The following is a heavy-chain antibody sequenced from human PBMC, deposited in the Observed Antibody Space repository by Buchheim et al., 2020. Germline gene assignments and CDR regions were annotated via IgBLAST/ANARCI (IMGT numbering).Heavy chain of an antibody. CDR3: ARDGYCGGDCYLGYYYGMDV. J-gene: IGHJ6*02. V-gene: IGHV1-69*08. CDR2: IIPILGIA. Sequence: QVQLVQSGAEMKKPGSSVKVSCKASGGTFSSYTISWVRQAPGQGLEWMGRIIPILGIANYAQKFQGRVTITADKSTSTAYMELSSLRSEDTAVYYCARDGYCGGDCYLGYYYGMDVWGQGTT. CDR1: GGTFSSYT. D-gene: IGHD2-21*01.